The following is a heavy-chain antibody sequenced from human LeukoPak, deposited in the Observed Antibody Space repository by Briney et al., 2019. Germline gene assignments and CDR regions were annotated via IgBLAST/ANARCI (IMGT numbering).Heavy chain of an antibody. V-gene: IGHV4-39*07. CDR2: IYYSRST. CDR1: GGSISSSSYY. J-gene: IGHJ5*02. D-gene: IGHD4-23*01. Sequence: SETLSLTCTVSGGSISSSSYYWGWIRQPPGKGLEWIGSIYYSRSTYYNPSPKSRVTISRDTSKNQFSLKLSSVTAADTAVYYCARVPTVANWFDPWGQGTLVTVSS. CDR3: ARVPTVANWFDP.